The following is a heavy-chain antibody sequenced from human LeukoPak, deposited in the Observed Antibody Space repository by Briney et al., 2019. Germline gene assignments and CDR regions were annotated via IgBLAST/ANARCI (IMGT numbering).Heavy chain of an antibody. CDR2: ISSSSSSYI. CDR3: AKSLWMIFGVVAGY. CDR1: GFTFSSYS. J-gene: IGHJ4*02. Sequence: GGSLRLSCAASGFTFSSYSMNWVRQAPGKGLEWVSSISSSSSSYIYYADSVKGRFTISRDNAKNSLYLQMNSLRAEDTAVYYCAKSLWMIFGVVAGYWGQGTLVTVSS. D-gene: IGHD3-3*01. V-gene: IGHV3-21*04.